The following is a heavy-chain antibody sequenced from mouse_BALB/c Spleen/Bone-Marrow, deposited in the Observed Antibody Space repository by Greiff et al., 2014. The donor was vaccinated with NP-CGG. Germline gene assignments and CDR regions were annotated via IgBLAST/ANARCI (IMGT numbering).Heavy chain of an antibody. CDR1: GYSITSGYY. D-gene: IGHD2-14*01. CDR3: ASVEVHAMDY. CDR2: ISYDGSN. J-gene: IGHJ4*01. V-gene: IGHV3-6*02. Sequence: EVKLMESGPGLVKPSQSLSLTCSVTGYSITSGYYWNWIRQFPGNKLEWLGYISYDGSNHYNPSVTNRVSITRDTSKNQFFLKLNSVTTEDTATYYCASVEVHAMDYWGQGTSVTVSS.